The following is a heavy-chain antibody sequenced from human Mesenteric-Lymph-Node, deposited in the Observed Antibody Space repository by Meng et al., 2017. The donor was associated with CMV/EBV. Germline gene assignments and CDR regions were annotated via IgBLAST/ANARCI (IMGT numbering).Heavy chain of an antibody. D-gene: IGHD2-2*01. CDR1: GYTFTAYY. CDR2: MNPNSGNT. CDR3: ARGRIVVVPAAIPYYYYYYGMDV. Sequence: ASVKVSCKASGYTFTAYYILWVRQAPGQGLECMGWMNPNSGNTGYAQKFQGRVTMTRNTSISTAYMELSSLRSEDTAVYYCARGRIVVVPAAIPYYYYYYGMDVWGQGTTVTVSS. J-gene: IGHJ6*02. V-gene: IGHV1-8*02.